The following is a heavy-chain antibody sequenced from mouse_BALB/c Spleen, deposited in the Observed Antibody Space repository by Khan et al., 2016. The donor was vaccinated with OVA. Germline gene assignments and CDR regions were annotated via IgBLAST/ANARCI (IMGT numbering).Heavy chain of an antibody. J-gene: IGHJ3*01. D-gene: IGHD2-12*01. V-gene: IGHV1S135*01. Sequence: VQLKQSGPELMKPGHSVSMSCTASGYSFTSYYIHWVKSHGKSLEWFGYIDPFSGGITFNQKFKGKATLTVDNSSNKAYIHLSNLTSEDSAVYYCTRHCYVDCFNYWGQGTLVIVSS. CDR2: IDPFSGGI. CDR1: GYSFTSYY. CDR3: TRHCYVDCFNY.